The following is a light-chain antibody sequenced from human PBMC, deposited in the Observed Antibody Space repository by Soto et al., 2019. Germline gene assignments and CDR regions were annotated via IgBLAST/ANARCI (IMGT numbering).Light chain of an antibody. V-gene: IGKV1-5*01. CDR1: QSISSW. Sequence: DIQMTQSPSTLSASVLDRVTITCRASQSISSWLAWYQQKPGKAPKLLIYDASSLESGVPSRFSGSGSGTEFTLTISSLQPDDFAVYYCQQYNNWPPLTFGQGTRLEI. CDR2: DAS. J-gene: IGKJ5*01. CDR3: QQYNNWPPLT.